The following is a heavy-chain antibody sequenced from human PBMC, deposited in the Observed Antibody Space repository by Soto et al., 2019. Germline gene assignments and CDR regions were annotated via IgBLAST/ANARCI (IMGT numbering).Heavy chain of an antibody. D-gene: IGHD3-10*01. CDR2: IKTDASEK. J-gene: IGHJ4*01. CDR3: AGDSGYGSGSSVSHYLDC. Sequence: EEQLVASGGGLIQPGGSLRLSCAASGFTLRSYWMSWVRQAPGKGLEWLATIKTDASEKKYVDSVKGRFTVSRDNAKNSLYLQMDSLRAEDTAVYYCAGDSGYGSGSSVSHYLDCWGRGTLVTVSS. V-gene: IGHV3-7*01. CDR1: GFTLRSYW.